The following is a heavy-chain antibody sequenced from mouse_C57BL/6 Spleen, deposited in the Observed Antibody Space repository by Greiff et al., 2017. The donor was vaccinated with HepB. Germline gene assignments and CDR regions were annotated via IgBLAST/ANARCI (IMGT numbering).Heavy chain of an antibody. D-gene: IGHD1-1*01. CDR3: ARSFITTVVAAYYFDD. J-gene: IGHJ2*01. V-gene: IGHV1-81*01. Sequence: QVQLQQSGAELARPGASVKLSCKASGYTFTSYGISWVKQRTGQGLEWIGEIYPRSGNTYYNEKFKGKATLTADKSSSTAYMELRSLTSEDSAVYCCARSFITTVVAAYYFDDWGQGTTLTVSS. CDR1: GYTFTSYG. CDR2: IYPRSGNT.